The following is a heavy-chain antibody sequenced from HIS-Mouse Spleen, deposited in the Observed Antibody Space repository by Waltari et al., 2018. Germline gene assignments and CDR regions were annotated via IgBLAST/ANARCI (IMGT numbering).Heavy chain of an antibody. J-gene: IGHJ2*01. V-gene: IGHV4-39*07. CDR1: GGSISSSSYY. Sequence: QLQLQESGPGLVKPSETLSLTCTVSGGSISSSSYYLGWIRQPPGKGLEWIGSIYYSGGTYYNPSLKSRVTISVDTSKNQFSRKLSSVTAADTAVYYCAREIPYSSSWYDWYFDLWGRGTLVTVSS. D-gene: IGHD6-13*01. CDR2: IYYSGGT. CDR3: AREIPYSSSWYDWYFDL.